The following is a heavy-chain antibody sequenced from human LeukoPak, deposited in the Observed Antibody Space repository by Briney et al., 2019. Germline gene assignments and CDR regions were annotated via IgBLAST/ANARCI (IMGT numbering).Heavy chain of an antibody. CDR1: GFSLSNYW. CDR2: INQARNEK. Sequence: PGGSLRLTCAASGFSLSNYWMNWVRQTPGKGLEWVANINQARNEKNYVASVKGRFTISRDNSKNSLTLQMTSLRVEDTAVYYCARHPTGYPNWFDPWGQGTQVTVSS. J-gene: IGHJ5*02. V-gene: IGHV3-7*01. D-gene: IGHD6-13*01. CDR3: ARHPTGYPNWFDP.